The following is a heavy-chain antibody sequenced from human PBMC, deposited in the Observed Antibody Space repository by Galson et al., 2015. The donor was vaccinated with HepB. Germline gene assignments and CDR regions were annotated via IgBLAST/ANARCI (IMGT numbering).Heavy chain of an antibody. D-gene: IGHD3-10*01. J-gene: IGHJ4*02. CDR1: GFSLTSYW. CDR3: ARHDYHGSGSYYYYDY. CDR2: IDGSNSYS. V-gene: IGHV5-10-1*01. Sequence: QSGAEVKKPGESLRISCKGIGFSLTSYWISWVRQMPGKGLEWMGRIDGSNSYSTYSPSFQGHVTISLDKSISSVYLQWSSLKASDSAMYFCARHDYHGSGSYYYYDYWGQGTLVTVSS.